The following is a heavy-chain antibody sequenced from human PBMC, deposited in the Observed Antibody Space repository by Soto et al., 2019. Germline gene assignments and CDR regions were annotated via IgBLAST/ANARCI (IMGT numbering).Heavy chain of an antibody. CDR2: ISPDNGNT. CDR3: ARALGYSGYAGMDV. J-gene: IGHJ6*02. V-gene: IGHV1-18*01. CDR1: EYTFTIYG. Sequence: QVQLVQSGGEVKKPGASVKVSCKASEYTFTIYGINWVRQAPGQGLEWMGWISPDNGNTNYAQKLQGRVTMTTDTSTSTAYMELRSLRSDDTAVYYCARALGYSGYAGMDVWGQGTTVTVSS. D-gene: IGHD5-12*01.